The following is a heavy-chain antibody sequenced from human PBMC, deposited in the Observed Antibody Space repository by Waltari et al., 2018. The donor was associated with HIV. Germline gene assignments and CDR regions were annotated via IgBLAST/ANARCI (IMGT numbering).Heavy chain of an antibody. CDR2: IYYSGTA. D-gene: IGHD3-9*01. Sequence: QLHLQESGPGLVKPSETLSLTCSVSGASISSSSYYWAWIRQPPGKGLEWIGAIYYSGTAYYNPSVKSRVSASLDASKNELSLKLTSVTATDTALYYCARLHFHSLYYFDSWGPGILVTVSS. CDR1: GASISSSSYY. J-gene: IGHJ4*02. CDR3: ARLHFHSLYYFDS. V-gene: IGHV4-39*01.